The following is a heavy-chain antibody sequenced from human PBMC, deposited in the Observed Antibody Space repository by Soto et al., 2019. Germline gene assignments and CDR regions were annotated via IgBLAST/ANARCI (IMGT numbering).Heavy chain of an antibody. V-gene: IGHV3-7*05. Sequence: EVQLVESGGGLVQPGGSLRLSCGASGFTFNNYYMVWVRQAPGRGLEWVANINQDGSGKYYVDSVKGRFTISRDNANCSLYLQINSLRAEDTATYYCGRGFGGTHWGQGSVVTVSS. CDR1: GFTFNNYY. CDR2: INQDGSGK. D-gene: IGHD3-10*01. J-gene: IGHJ4*02. CDR3: GRGFGGTH.